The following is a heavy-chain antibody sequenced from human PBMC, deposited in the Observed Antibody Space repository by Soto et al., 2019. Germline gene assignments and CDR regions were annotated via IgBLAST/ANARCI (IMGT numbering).Heavy chain of an antibody. D-gene: IGHD2-15*01. CDR1: GYTFTSYG. J-gene: IGHJ3*02. CDR2: ISAYNGNT. Sequence: AASVKVSCKASGYTFTSYGISWVRQAPGQGLEWMGWISAYNGNTNYAQKLQGRVTMTTDTSTSTAYMELRSLRSDDTAVYYCARDRRAGYCSGGSCYSYNHDAFDIWGQGTMVTVSS. CDR3: ARDRRAGYCSGGSCYSYNHDAFDI. V-gene: IGHV1-18*01.